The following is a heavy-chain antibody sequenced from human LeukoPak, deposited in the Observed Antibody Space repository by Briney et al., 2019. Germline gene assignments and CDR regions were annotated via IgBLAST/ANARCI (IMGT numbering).Heavy chain of an antibody. CDR1: GYTFTGYY. CDR3: AADRGRYYYGMDV. D-gene: IGHD1-26*01. V-gene: IGHV1-2*02. Sequence: ASVKVSCKASGYTFTGYYMHWVRQAPGQGLEWMGWINPNSGGTNYAQKFQGRVTMTRDTSISTAYMELSSLRSDDTAVYYCAADRGRYYYGMDVWGQGTTVTVSS. J-gene: IGHJ6*02. CDR2: INPNSGGT.